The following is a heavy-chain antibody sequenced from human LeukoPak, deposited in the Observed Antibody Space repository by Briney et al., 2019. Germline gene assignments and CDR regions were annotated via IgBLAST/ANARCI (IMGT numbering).Heavy chain of an antibody. Sequence: ASVKVSCRASGYTFTGYHMHWVRQAPGQGLEWMGWINPNSGGTNYAQKFQGWVTMTRDTSISTAYMELSRLRSDDTAVYYCARSGGRSYYGSGSYSVFSSDYYYYYGMDVWGKGTTVTVSS. V-gene: IGHV1-2*04. J-gene: IGHJ6*04. CDR3: ARSGGRSYYGSGSYSVFSSDYYYYYGMDV. CDR2: INPNSGGT. CDR1: GYTFTGYH. D-gene: IGHD3-10*01.